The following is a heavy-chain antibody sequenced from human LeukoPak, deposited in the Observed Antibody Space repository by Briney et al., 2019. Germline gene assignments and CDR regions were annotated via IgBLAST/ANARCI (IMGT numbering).Heavy chain of an antibody. CDR3: ARDRSTAMAATNDY. CDR2: IYSGGTT. V-gene: IGHV3-66*01. Sequence: GGSLRLSCAASGFTVSSSHMSWVRQAPGKGLEWVSIIYSGGTTFYADSVKGRFTISRDNSQNTLYLQMNSLSAEGTAMYYCARDRSTAMAATNDYWGQGTLVTISS. D-gene: IGHD6-19*01. CDR1: GFTVSSSH. J-gene: IGHJ4*02.